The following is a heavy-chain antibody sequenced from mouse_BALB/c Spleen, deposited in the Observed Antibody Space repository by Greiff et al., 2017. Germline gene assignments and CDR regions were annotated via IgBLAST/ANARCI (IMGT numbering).Heavy chain of an antibody. J-gene: IGHJ2*01. CDR2: INSNGGST. CDR1: GFTFSSYG. CDR3: AIYYGYLYYFDY. Sequence: DVMLVESGGGLVQPGGSLKLSCAASGFTFSSYGMSWVRQTPDKRLELVATINSNGGSTYYPDSVKGRFTISRDNAKNTLYLQMSSLKSEDTAMYYCAIYYGYLYYFDYWGQGTTLTVSS. V-gene: IGHV5-6-3*01. D-gene: IGHD2-2*01.